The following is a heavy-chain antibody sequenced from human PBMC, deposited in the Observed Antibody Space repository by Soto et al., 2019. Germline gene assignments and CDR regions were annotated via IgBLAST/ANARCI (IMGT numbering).Heavy chain of an antibody. CDR2: IWYDGSNK. Sequence: QVQLVDSGGGVVQPGRSLRLSCAASGFTFSSYGMHWVRQAPGKGLEWVAVIWYDGSNKYYADSVKGRFTISRDNSKNTLYLQMNSLRAEDTAVYYCARSYYYDSSGYYRSFFQHWGQGTLVTVSS. D-gene: IGHD3-22*01. CDR3: ARSYYYDSSGYYRSFFQH. V-gene: IGHV3-33*01. CDR1: GFTFSSYG. J-gene: IGHJ1*01.